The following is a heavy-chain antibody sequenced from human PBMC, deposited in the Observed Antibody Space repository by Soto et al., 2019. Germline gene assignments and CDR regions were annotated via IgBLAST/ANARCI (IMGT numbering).Heavy chain of an antibody. CDR3: ARVPDR. J-gene: IGHJ5*02. CDR2: IYHSGST. V-gene: IGHV4-59*12. CDR1: GGSISSYY. D-gene: IGHD2-2*01. Sequence: SETLSLTCTVSGGSISSYYWSWIRQPPGKGLEWIGYIYHSGSTYYNPSLKSRVTISVDRSKNQFSLKLSSVTAADTAVYYCARVPDRWGQGALVTVSS.